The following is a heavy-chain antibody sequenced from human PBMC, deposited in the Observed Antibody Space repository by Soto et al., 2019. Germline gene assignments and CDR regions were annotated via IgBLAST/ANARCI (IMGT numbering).Heavy chain of an antibody. CDR3: AKDRCSSTSCYTRLWYYYYGMDV. CDR2: ISGSGGST. CDR1: GFTFSSYA. Sequence: GGSLSLSCAASGFTFSSYAMSWVRQAPGKGLEWVSAISGSGGSTYYADSVKGRFTISRDNSKNTLYLQMNSLRAEDTAVYYCAKDRCSSTSCYTRLWYYYYGMDVWGQGTTVTVSS. J-gene: IGHJ6*02. V-gene: IGHV3-23*01. D-gene: IGHD2-2*02.